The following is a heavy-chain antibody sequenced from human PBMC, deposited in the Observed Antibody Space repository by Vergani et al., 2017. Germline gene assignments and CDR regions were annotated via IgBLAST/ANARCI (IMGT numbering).Heavy chain of an antibody. CDR2: ISGSGEST. J-gene: IGHJ4*02. Sequence: EVQLLESGGGLVQPGGSLRLSCAASGFTFSNYAMSWVRQAPGKGLEWVSTISGSGESTYYADSVKGRFTISRDNSKNTLFLQINSLRAEDKAIYYCAKGSIVGASFEDYWGQGTLVTVSS. CDR1: GFTFSNYA. V-gene: IGHV3-23*01. D-gene: IGHD1-26*01. CDR3: AKGSIVGASFEDY.